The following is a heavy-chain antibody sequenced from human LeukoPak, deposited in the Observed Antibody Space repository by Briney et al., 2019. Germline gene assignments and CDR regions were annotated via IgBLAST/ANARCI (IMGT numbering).Heavy chain of an antibody. CDR2: ISDSGLNT. J-gene: IGHJ4*01. V-gene: IGHV3-23*01. Sequence: PGGSLRLSCAASGLTFSSYAMNWVRQAPEKGLEWVSGISDSGLNTYYADSVKGRFTISRDNSKNTLYLQMNSLRAEDTAIYYCAKEAHSSGYYSDYWGHGTLVTVSS. CDR1: GLTFSSYA. D-gene: IGHD3-22*01. CDR3: AKEAHSSGYYSDY.